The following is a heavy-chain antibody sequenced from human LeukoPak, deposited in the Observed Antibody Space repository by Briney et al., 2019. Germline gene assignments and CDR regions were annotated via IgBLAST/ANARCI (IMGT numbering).Heavy chain of an antibody. D-gene: IGHD6-19*01. CDR1: GFTFSSHW. Sequence: GGSLRLSGAASGFTFSSHWMHWVRQAPGKGLARVSSISIDGTTTNYADSVKGRLTISRDNAKNTLYLQMTSLRAEDTAVYYCARGGTSGWSNWFDPWGQRTMAADSS. CDR3: ARGGTSGWSNWFDP. V-gene: IGHV3-74*01. CDR2: ISIDGTTT. J-gene: IGHJ5*02.